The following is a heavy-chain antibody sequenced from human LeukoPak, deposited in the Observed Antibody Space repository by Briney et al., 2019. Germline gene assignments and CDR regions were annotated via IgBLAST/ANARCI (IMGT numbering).Heavy chain of an antibody. CDR1: GFTFSSYG. CDR3: ARKGWIIYYGMDV. V-gene: IGHV3-30*03. J-gene: IGHJ6*04. CDR2: ISYDGSNK. D-gene: IGHD5-12*01. Sequence: PGRSLRLSCAASGFTFSSYGMHWVRQAPGKGLEWVAVISYDGSNKYYADSVKGRFTISRDNSKNTLYLQMNSLRAEDTAVYYCARKGWIIYYGMDVWGKGTRSPSPQ.